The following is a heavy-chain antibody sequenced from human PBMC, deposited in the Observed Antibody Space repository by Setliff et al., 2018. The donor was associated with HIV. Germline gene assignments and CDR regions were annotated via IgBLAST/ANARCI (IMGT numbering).Heavy chain of an antibody. J-gene: IGHJ3*02. V-gene: IGHV3-48*01. CDR1: GVTFFSTYS. CDR2: IISGSSTV. Sequence: GGSLRLSCAGSGVTFFSTYSMNWVRQAPGEGLECVAYIISGSSTVYYADSVKGRFTVSRDNAKNSVYLEMNSPRAEDTAVYYCARMAPGWNAFDIWGQGTVVTVSS. D-gene: IGHD2-15*01. CDR3: ARMAPGWNAFDI.